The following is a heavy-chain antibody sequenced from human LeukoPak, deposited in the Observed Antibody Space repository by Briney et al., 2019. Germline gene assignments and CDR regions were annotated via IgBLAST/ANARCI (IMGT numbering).Heavy chain of an antibody. D-gene: IGHD5-18*01. CDR3: ARILGYSYGQADY. J-gene: IGHJ4*02. V-gene: IGHV4-59*06. CDR2: VYYSGSA. Sequence: SETLSLTCTVSGGSISSYYWSWIRQPPGKGLEWIGFVYYSGSAYYNPSLKSRLTISVDTSKNQFSLRLSSVTAADTAVYYCARILGYSYGQADYWGQGTLVTVSS. CDR1: GGSISSYY.